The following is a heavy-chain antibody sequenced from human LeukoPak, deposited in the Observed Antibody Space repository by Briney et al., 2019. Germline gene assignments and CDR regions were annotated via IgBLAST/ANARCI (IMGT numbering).Heavy chain of an antibody. Sequence: GGSLRLSCAASGFTFSSYAMSWVRQAPGKGLEWVSAISGSGGSTYYADSVKGRFTISRDNSRNTLYLQMNSLRAEDTAVYYCARGISMVRGVIPSYNWFDPWGQGTLVTVSS. J-gene: IGHJ5*02. CDR2: ISGSGGST. CDR1: GFTFSSYA. D-gene: IGHD3-10*01. V-gene: IGHV3-23*01. CDR3: ARGISMVRGVIPSYNWFDP.